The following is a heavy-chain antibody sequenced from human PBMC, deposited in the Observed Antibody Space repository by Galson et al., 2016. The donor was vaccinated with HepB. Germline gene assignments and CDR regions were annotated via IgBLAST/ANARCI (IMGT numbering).Heavy chain of an antibody. V-gene: IGHV3-21*01. D-gene: IGHD6-6*01. J-gene: IGHJ4*02. CDR1: GFTSSSYS. CDR2: LSSNSIYI. Sequence: SLRLSCAASGFTSSSYSMNWVRQAPGKGLEWVSSLSSNSIYIYYADSVKGRFTISRDNAKNSLYLQMNSLRAEDTAVYYCARGPAYSSSPPFDYWSQGTLVTVSS. CDR3: ARGPAYSSSPPFDY.